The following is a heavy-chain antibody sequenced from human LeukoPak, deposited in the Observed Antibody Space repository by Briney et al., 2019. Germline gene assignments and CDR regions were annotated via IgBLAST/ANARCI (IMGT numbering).Heavy chain of an antibody. CDR1: GFTFSNYA. V-gene: IGHV3-7*04. Sequence: PGESLRISCAASGFTFSNYAMTWVRQAPGKGLEWVANIKEDGSEKYYVDSVKGRFTISRDNAKNSLYLQMNSLRAEDTAVYYCARYRWELLYWGQGTLVTVSS. D-gene: IGHD1-26*01. CDR3: ARYRWELLY. J-gene: IGHJ4*02. CDR2: IKEDGSEK.